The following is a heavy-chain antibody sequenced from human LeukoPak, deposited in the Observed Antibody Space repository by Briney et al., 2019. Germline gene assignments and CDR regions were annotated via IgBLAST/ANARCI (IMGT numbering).Heavy chain of an antibody. J-gene: IGHJ4*02. CDR1: GFTFSSYG. CDR2: IWYDGSNK. V-gene: IGHV3-33*01. CDR3: ARLHMYYFDY. Sequence: GRSLRLSCAASGFTFSSYGMHWVRQAPGKGLEGVAVIWYDGSNKYYADSVKGRFTISRDNSKNTLYLQMNSLRAEDTAVYYCARLHMYYFDYWGQGTLVTVSS.